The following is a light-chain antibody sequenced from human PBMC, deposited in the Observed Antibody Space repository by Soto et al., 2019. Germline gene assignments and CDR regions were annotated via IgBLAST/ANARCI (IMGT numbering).Light chain of an antibody. V-gene: IGKV1-5*03. J-gene: IGKJ1*01. CDR2: KSS. CDR1: QDVDKW. CDR3: QQYSSYWT. Sequence: IVMSQSPSSLSASVGDTVTITCRASQDVDKWLAWYQQKPGKAPKLLIYKSSTLNGGVPSIFSAIGSGTEYSLTISGLQPDDVATYYCQQYSSYWTFGQGTMVEIK.